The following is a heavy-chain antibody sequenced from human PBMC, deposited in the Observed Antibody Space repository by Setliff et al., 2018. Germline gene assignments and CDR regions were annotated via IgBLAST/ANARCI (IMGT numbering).Heavy chain of an antibody. Sequence: SETLSLTCVVSGYYIRSGYYWSWIRQPPGKGLEWIGYIYYSGSTNYNPSLKSRVTISVDTSKNQFSLKLSSVTAADTAVYYCAREGYYNFWSGFMDVWGQGTTVTVSS. D-gene: IGHD3-3*01. CDR1: GYYIRSGYY. V-gene: IGHV4-61*01. CDR2: IYYSGST. J-gene: IGHJ6*02. CDR3: AREGYYNFWSGFMDV.